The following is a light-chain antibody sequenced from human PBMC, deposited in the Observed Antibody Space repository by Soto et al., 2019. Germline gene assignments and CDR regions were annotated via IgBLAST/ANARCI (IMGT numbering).Light chain of an antibody. CDR3: QQVRTLPLT. Sequence: EIVLTQSPGTLSVSPGDRVTLSCRASQSISINLAWYQHKPGQAPRLLIHDGSTRATGIPARISGSGSGTAVTLSISSLYSEDFTLYYCQQVRTLPLTYGQGTKVEV. CDR1: QSISIN. CDR2: DGS. J-gene: IGKJ1*01. V-gene: IGKV3D-15*01.